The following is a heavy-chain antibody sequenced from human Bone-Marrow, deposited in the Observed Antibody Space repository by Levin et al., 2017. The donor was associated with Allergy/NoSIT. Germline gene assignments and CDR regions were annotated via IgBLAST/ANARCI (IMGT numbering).Heavy chain of an antibody. CDR3: ATSSGDS. V-gene: IGHV3-30*03. CDR1: GLTFSNYG. D-gene: IGHD1-1*01. CDR2: ISNDGRNK. Sequence: LSLTCAVSGLTFSNYGMHWVRQAPGQGLEWVAHISNDGRNKYYADSLQGRFTMSRDNSKNTLYLQMDSLRAEDTAFYYCATSSGDSWGQGTLVTVSS. J-gene: IGHJ4*02.